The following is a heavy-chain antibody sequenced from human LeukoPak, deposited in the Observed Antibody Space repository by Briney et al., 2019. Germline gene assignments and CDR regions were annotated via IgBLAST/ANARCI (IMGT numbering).Heavy chain of an antibody. J-gene: IGHJ6*03. D-gene: IGHD2-2*01. V-gene: IGHV3-7*01. CDR2: IKQYGSEK. CDR1: GFTLSDYW. CDR3: ASDLTDCSSTSCFYYMDV. Sequence: GGSLRLSCAASGFTLSDYWMSWVRQAPGKGLEWVANIKQYGSEKYYVDSVKGRFTISRDNAKNSLYLQINSLRAEDTAVYYCASDLTDCSSTSCFYYMDVWGKGTTVTVSS.